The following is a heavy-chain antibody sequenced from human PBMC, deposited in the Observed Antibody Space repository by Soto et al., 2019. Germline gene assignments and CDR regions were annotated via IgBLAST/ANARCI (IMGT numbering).Heavy chain of an antibody. CDR3: ARVVYYDSSGKDAFDI. CDR1: GGSISSYY. CDR2: IYYSGST. D-gene: IGHD3-22*01. J-gene: IGHJ3*02. Sequence: PSETLSLTCTVSGGSISSYYWSWIRQPPGKGLEWIGYIYYSGSTYYNPSLKSRVTISVDTSKNQFSLKLSSVTAADTAVYYCARVVYYDSSGKDAFDIWGQGTMVTVSS. V-gene: IGHV4-59*08.